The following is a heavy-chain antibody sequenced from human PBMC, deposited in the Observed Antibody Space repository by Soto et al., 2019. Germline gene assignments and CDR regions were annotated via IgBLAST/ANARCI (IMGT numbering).Heavy chain of an antibody. CDR1: GFTFSSYG. D-gene: IGHD6-19*01. V-gene: IGHV3-30*18. CDR2: ISYDGSNK. J-gene: IGHJ6*02. CDR3: AKGHEWLATVYYYYGMDV. Sequence: GGSLRLSCAASGFTFSSYGMHWVRQAPGKGLEWVAVISYDGSNKYYADSVKGRFTISRDNSKNTLYLQMNSLRAEDTAVYYCAKGHEWLATVYYYYGMDVWGQGTTVTVSS.